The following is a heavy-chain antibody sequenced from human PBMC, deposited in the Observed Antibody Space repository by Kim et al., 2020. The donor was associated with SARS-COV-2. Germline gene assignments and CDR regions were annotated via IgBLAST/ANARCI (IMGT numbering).Heavy chain of an antibody. Sequence: GGSLRLSCAASGFTFSSYGMHWVRQAPGKGLEWVAVISYDGSNKYYADSVKGRFTISRDNSKNTLYLQMNSLRAEDTAVYYCAKEGDYDILTGYYDYFD. V-gene: IGHV3-30*18. CDR3: AKEGDYDILTGYYDYFD. CDR1: GFTFSSYG. D-gene: IGHD3-9*01. CDR2: ISYDGSNK. J-gene: IGHJ4*01.